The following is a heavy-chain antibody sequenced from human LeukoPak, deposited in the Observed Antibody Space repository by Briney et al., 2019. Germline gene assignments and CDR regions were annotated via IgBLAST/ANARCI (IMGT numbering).Heavy chain of an antibody. Sequence: GGSLRLSCTASGFIVSDNCMSWVRQAPGKGLEWVSLIYSLGDTYYADSVKGRFTISRDNSKNTVYLQMNSLRVDDTAAYYCAKNAPGMDVWGQGTTVTVSS. V-gene: IGHV3-53*01. CDR1: GFIVSDNC. CDR3: AKNAPGMDV. CDR2: IYSLGDT. J-gene: IGHJ6*02.